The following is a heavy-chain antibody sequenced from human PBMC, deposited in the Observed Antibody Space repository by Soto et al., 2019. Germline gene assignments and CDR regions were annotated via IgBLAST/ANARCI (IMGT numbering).Heavy chain of an antibody. V-gene: IGHV3-9*01. CDR3: AKDILSSHEYDYCDGMDL. Sequence: FLRLSGAAPGFPFADYDMHWVRQDPGTGLEWVADISWNSGSKDYADSVEGRLTISRDNARNSLYLQMNSLRAEDTALYYCAKDILSSHEYDYCDGMDLWGQGSTFTVS. J-gene: IGHJ6*02. CDR1: GFPFADYD. CDR2: ISWNSGSK. D-gene: IGHD2-2*01.